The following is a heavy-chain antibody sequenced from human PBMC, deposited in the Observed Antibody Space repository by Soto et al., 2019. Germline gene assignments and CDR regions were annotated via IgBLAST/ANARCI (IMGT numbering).Heavy chain of an antibody. V-gene: IGHV4-59*01. Sequence: PSETLSLTCTVSGGSISSYYWSWIRQPPGKGLEWIGYIYYSGSTNYNPSLKSRVTISVDTSKNQFSLKLSSVTAADTAVYYCARALGGPAGHITWFDPGGQGTLVTVSS. J-gene: IGHJ5*02. CDR2: IYYSGST. CDR1: GGSISSYY. D-gene: IGHD2-2*01. CDR3: ARALGGPAGHITWFDP.